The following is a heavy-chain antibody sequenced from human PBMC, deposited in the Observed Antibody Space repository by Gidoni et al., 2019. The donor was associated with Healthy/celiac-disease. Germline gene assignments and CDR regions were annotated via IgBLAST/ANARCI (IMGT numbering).Heavy chain of an antibody. V-gene: IGHV3-9*01. CDR2: ISWNSGSI. J-gene: IGHJ4*02. CDR3: AKTQDCSSTSCYGFDY. D-gene: IGHD2-2*01. Sequence: EVQLVESGGGLVQPGRSLRLSCAASGFTFDDYAMHWVRQAPGKGLEWVSGISWNSGSIGYADSVKGRFTISSDNAKNSLYLQMNSLRAEDTALYYCAKTQDCSSTSCYGFDYWGQGTLVTVSS. CDR1: GFTFDDYA.